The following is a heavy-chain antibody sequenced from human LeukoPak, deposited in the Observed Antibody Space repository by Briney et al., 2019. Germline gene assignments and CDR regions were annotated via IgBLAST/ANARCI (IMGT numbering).Heavy chain of an antibody. CDR2: ISRDGRTN. J-gene: IGHJ4*02. Sequence: RLFCAASGCTFSSCVMHWGRQAPGKGLEWVTVISRDGRTNYCADSVKGRFTISRDNSKNTLYVQMNSLRAEDTAVYYCARHSSGYPSGGYFDYWGQGTLVTVSS. D-gene: IGHD3-22*01. CDR3: ARHSSGYPSGGYFDY. CDR1: GCTFSSCV. V-gene: IGHV3-30*04.